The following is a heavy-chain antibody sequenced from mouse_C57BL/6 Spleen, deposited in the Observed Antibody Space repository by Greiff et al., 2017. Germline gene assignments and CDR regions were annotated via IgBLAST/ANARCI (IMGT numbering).Heavy chain of an antibody. CDR2: INPSNGGT. J-gene: IGHJ4*01. Sequence: QVQLQQPGTELVKPGASVKLSCKASGYTFTSYWMHWVKQRPGQGLEWIGNINPSNGGTNYNEKFKSKATLTVDKSSSTAYMQLSSLTSEYSAVYYCARRGYYGSLYYAMDYWGQGTSVTVSS. CDR3: ARRGYYGSLYYAMDY. V-gene: IGHV1-53*01. CDR1: GYTFTSYW. D-gene: IGHD1-1*01.